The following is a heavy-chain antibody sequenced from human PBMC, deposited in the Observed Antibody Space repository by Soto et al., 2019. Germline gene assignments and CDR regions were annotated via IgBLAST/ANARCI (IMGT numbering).Heavy chain of an antibody. J-gene: IGHJ6*03. V-gene: IGHV4-39*01. D-gene: IGHD5-18*01. CDR2: IYYSGST. CDR3: ARSVCQVTPDLCPDYYYYYMDV. CDR1: GGSISSSSYY. Sequence: PSETLSLTCTVSGGSISSSSYYWGWIRQPPGKGLEWIGSIYYSGSTYYNPSLKSRVTISVDTSKNQFSLKLSSVTAADTAVYYCARSVCQVTPDLCPDYYYYYMDVWGKGTTVTVSS.